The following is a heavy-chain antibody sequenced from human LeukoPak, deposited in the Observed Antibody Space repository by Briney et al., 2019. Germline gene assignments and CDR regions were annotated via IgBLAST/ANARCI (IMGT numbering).Heavy chain of an antibody. V-gene: IGHV3-23*01. J-gene: IGHJ6*02. CDR3: AKGDSDWLRYYYYGMDV. D-gene: IGHD3-9*01. Sequence: GGSLRLSCAASGFTFSSYAMSWVREAPGKGLEWVSAISGSGGSTYYADSVKGRFTISRDNSKNTLYLQMNSLRAEDTAVYYCAKGDSDWLRYYYYGMDVWGQATTVTVSS. CDR2: ISGSGGST. CDR1: GFTFSSYA.